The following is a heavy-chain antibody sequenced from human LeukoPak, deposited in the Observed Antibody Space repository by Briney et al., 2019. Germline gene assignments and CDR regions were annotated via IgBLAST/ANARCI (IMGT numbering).Heavy chain of an antibody. CDR1: GFTFSSYG. V-gene: IGHV3-30*03. J-gene: IGHJ4*02. Sequence: GGSLRLSCAASGFTFSSYGMHWVRQAPGKGLEWVAVISYDGSNKYYADSVKGRFTISRDNSKNTLYLQMNSLRDEDTAVYYCARDSPRVTSISFLYYFDYWGQGTLVTVSS. CDR3: ARDSPRVTSISFLYYFDY. CDR2: ISYDGSNK. D-gene: IGHD3-10*01.